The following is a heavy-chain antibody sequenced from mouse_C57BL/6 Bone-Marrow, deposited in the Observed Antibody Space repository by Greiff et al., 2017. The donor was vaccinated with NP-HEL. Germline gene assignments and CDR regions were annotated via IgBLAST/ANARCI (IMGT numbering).Heavy chain of an antibody. CDR2: IYPRSGNT. J-gene: IGHJ3*01. Sequence: VKLQESGAELARPGASVKLSCKASGYTFTSYGISWVKQRTGQGLEWIGVIYPRSGNTYYNEKFKGKATLTADKSSSTAYMELRSLTSEDSAVYFCARNSSGYWFAYWGRGTRITVSA. CDR3: ARNSSGYWFAY. V-gene: IGHV1-81*01. D-gene: IGHD3-2*02. CDR1: GYTFTSYG.